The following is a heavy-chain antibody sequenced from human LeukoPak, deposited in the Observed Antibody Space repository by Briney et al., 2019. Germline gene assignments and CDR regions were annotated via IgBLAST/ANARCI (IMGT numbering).Heavy chain of an antibody. V-gene: IGHV1-2*02. CDR2: INPNTGGT. J-gene: IGHJ2*01. Sequence: GASVKVSCKASGHTFTGFYMHWVRQAPGQGLEWMGWINPNTGGTNYAQKFQGRVTMTGDTSISTAYMDLSSLRSDDTALYYCARGQAEPYWYFDLWGRGTQVTVSS. CDR1: GHTFTGFY. CDR3: ARGQAEPYWYFDL. D-gene: IGHD1-26*01.